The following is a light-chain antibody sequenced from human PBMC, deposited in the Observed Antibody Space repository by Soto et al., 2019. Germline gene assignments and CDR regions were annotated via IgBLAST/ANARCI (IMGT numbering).Light chain of an antibody. CDR2: GAS. CDR3: QQYGRPPYT. Sequence: EIVLTQSPGTLSLSPGERATLSCRASQSVSSRYLAWYQQKPGQAPMLLIYGASSWANDLPDRFSGSGSGKDFTLNISRLEPEDFSVYFCQQYGRPPYTFGQGTKLEIK. J-gene: IGKJ2*01. V-gene: IGKV3-20*01. CDR1: QSVSSRY.